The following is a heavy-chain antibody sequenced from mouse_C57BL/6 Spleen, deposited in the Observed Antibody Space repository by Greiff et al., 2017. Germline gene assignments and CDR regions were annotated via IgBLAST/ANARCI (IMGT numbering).Heavy chain of an antibody. Sequence: QVQLKQSGAELVRPGASVKLSCKASGYTFTDYYINWVKQRPGQGLEWIARIYPGSGNTYYNEKLKGKATLTAEKSSSTAYMQLSSLTSEDSAVYFCARSERYGSSYEEGYFDVWGTGTTVTVSS. V-gene: IGHV1-76*01. CDR3: ARSERYGSSYEEGYFDV. D-gene: IGHD1-1*01. J-gene: IGHJ1*03. CDR2: IYPGSGNT. CDR1: GYTFTDYY.